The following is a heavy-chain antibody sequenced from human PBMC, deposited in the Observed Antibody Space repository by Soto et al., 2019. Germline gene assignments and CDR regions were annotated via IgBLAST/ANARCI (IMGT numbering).Heavy chain of an antibody. Sequence: SETLCRTCTVSGGSISSGGYYWSWILQHPGKGLEWIVYIYYCLRSYYNPSLKSRVTISVDTSKNQCSLKLSSVTAADTALYYCARVFWSGYYEFDYWGQGTLVTVSS. CDR2: IYYCLRS. D-gene: IGHD3-3*01. CDR3: ARVFWSGYYEFDY. J-gene: IGHJ4*02. CDR1: GGSISSGGYY. V-gene: IGHV4-31*03.